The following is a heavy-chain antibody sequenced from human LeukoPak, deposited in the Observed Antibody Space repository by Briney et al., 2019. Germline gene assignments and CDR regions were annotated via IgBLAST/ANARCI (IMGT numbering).Heavy chain of an antibody. CDR1: GFTFSSYA. CDR3: ARDLGSYYGSGSYYKFDY. J-gene: IGHJ4*02. D-gene: IGHD3-10*01. Sequence: QTGGSLRLSCAASGFTFSSYAMSWVRQAPGKGLEWVSAISGSGGSTYYADSVKGRFTISRDNSKNTLYLQMNSLRAEDAAVYYCARDLGSYYGSGSYYKFDYWGQGTLVTVSS. V-gene: IGHV3-23*01. CDR2: ISGSGGST.